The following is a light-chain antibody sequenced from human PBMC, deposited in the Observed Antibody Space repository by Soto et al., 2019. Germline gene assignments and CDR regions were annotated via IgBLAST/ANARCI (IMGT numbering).Light chain of an antibody. CDR1: QSVSSN. CDR2: GAS. CDR3: QQYKNWPRT. J-gene: IGKJ1*01. V-gene: IGKV3-15*01. Sequence: EIVMTQSPVTLSVSPGERATLSCRASQSVSSNLVWYQQKPGQDPRLLIYGASTRATGIPARFSGSGSGTEFTLTISSLQSEDFAVYYCQQYKNWPRTFGQGTKVEIK.